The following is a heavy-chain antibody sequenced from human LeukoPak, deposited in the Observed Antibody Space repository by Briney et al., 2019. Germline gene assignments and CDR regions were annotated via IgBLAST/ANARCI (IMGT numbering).Heavy chain of an antibody. V-gene: IGHV3-9*01. J-gene: IGHJ3*02. CDR2: ITWNSGNV. CDR1: GFTFHDYT. CDR3: ATSPSPYCSSTSCRYRFNSHAFDI. Sequence: GGSLRLSCAASGFTFHDYTMHWVRQAPGKGLEWVSGITWNSGNVDYADSVKGRFTISRDNAKNSLYLQMNSLRAEDTAVYYCATSPSPYCSSTSCRYRFNSHAFDIWGQGTMVTVSS. D-gene: IGHD2-2*01.